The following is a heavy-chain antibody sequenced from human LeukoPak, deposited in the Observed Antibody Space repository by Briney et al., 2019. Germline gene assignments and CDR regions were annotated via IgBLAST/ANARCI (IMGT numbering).Heavy chain of an antibody. V-gene: IGHV1-46*02. CDR2: INPSSGST. CDR3: ASSSSGWEQRAPFDY. Sequence: ASVKVSCKASGYTFNSYYMHWVRQALGQGLEWMGIINPSSGSTSYAQNFQGRVTMTRDTSTSTVYMELSSLRSEDTAVYYCASSSSGWEQRAPFDYWGQGTQVTVSS. CDR1: GYTFNSYY. D-gene: IGHD6-19*01. J-gene: IGHJ4*02.